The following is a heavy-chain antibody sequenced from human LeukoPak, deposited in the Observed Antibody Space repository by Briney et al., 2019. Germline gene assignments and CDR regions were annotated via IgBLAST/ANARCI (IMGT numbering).Heavy chain of an antibody. V-gene: IGHV3-53*01. D-gene: IGHD6-19*01. CDR2: IYSGGST. J-gene: IGHJ4*02. Sequence: GGSLRLSCAASGFTVSSNYMSWVRQAPGKGLEWVSVIYSGGSTYYADSVKGRFTISRDNSKNTLYLQMNNLRAEDTALYYCAKNQGQWLVPVDYWGQGTLVTVSS. CDR3: AKNQGQWLVPVDY. CDR1: GFTVSSNY.